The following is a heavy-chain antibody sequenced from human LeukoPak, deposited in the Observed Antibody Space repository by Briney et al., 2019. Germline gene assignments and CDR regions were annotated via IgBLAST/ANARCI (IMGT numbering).Heavy chain of an antibody. V-gene: IGHV5-51*01. CDR2: IYPGDSDT. J-gene: IGHJ6*02. CDR1: GYSFTNYW. CDR3: ARQRAGAEFDGMDV. D-gene: IGHD6-19*01. Sequence: GESLKISCKGSGYSFTNYWIGWVRQMPGQGLEWMGIIYPGDSDTRYGPSFQGQVSISADKSISTAFLQWSTLKASDTAMYYCARQRAGAEFDGMDVWGQGTTVTVSS.